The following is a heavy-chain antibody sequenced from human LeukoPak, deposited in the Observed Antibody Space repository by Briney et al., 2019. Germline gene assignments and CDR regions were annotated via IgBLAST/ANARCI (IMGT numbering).Heavy chain of an antibody. D-gene: IGHD3-22*01. CDR3: ARENYYDIRFDP. CDR2: IYYSGST. CDR1: GGSISSGGYY. Sequence: PSETLSLTCTVSGGSISSGGYYWSWIRQHPGKGLEWIGYIYYSGSTYYNPSLKSRLTISVDTSKNQFSLKLSSVTAADTAVYYCARENYYDIRFDPWGQGTLVPVSA. V-gene: IGHV4-31*03. J-gene: IGHJ5*02.